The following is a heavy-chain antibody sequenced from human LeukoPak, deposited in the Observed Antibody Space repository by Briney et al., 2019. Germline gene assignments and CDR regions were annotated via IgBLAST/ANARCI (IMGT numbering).Heavy chain of an antibody. V-gene: IGHV4-59*08. CDR2: IYNSGST. CDR3: ARRQKLRGPRAGDAFDI. D-gene: IGHD4/OR15-4a*01. J-gene: IGHJ3*02. CDR1: GGSISDYY. Sequence: PSETLSLTCAVSGGSISDYYWTWLRQPPGKELEWLGYIYNSGSTNYNPSLKSRVTISVDMSKYQFSLKLSSVTAADTAMYYCARRQKLRGPRAGDAFDIWGQGTMVTVSS.